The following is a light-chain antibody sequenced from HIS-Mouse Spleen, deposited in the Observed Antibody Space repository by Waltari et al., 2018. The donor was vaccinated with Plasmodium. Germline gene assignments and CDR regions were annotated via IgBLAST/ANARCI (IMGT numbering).Light chain of an antibody. CDR3: QQYGSSGT. CDR1: QSVSSSY. Sequence: EIVFTQSPGTLSLSPGERATLSCRASQSVSSSYVAWYQQKPGQAPRLLIYGASSRATGIPDRFSGSGSGTDFTLTISRLEPEDFAVYYCQQYGSSGTFGQGTKVEIK. J-gene: IGKJ1*01. V-gene: IGKV3-20*01. CDR2: GAS.